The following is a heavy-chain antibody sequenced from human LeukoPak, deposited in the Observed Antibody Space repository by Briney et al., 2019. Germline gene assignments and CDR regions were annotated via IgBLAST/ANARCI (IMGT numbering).Heavy chain of an antibody. CDR1: GGSISSSSYY. J-gene: IGHJ3*02. V-gene: IGHV4-39*01. CDR2: MYYSANT. D-gene: IGHD4-17*01. CDR3: ARGDYGDQGAFDI. Sequence: PSETLSLTCTVSGGSISSSSYYWAWIRQPPGKGLEWIGSMYYSANTYYNPSLKSRVTISVDTSKNQFSLKLTSVTAADTAVYYCARGDYGDQGAFDIWGQGTMVTVSS.